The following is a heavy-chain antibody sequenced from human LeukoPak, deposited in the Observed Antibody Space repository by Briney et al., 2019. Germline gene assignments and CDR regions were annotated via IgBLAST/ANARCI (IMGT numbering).Heavy chain of an antibody. V-gene: IGHV4-4*02. Sequence: SETLSLTCAVSGGSITSHSWWSWVRRPPGKGLEWIGEIYHGGDTNYDPSVESRVTMSVDKSKNHFSLNLRSVTAADTAIYYCASHVTVLGTRGFDYWGQGILVTVSS. D-gene: IGHD6-19*01. J-gene: IGHJ4*02. CDR3: ASHVTVLGTRGFDY. CDR2: IYHGGDT. CDR1: GGSITSHSW.